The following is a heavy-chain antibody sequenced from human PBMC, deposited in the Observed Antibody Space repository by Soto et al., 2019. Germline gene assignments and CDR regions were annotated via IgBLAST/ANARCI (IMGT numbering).Heavy chain of an antibody. V-gene: IGHV4-30-2*01. J-gene: IGHJ3*02. CDR2: IYHSGST. CDR1: GGSLSSGGYS. CDR3: ARGDYYDSSGPGAFDI. Sequence: TLSLPCAVSGGSLSSGGYSWSWSRQPPGKGLEWIGYIYHSGSTYYNPSLKSRVNISVDRSKNKFSLKLSSVNAADTAVYYCARGDYYDSSGPGAFDIWGQGTMGTVSS. D-gene: IGHD3-22*01.